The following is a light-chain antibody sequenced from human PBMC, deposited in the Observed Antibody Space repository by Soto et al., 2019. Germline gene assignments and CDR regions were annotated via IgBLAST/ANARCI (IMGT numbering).Light chain of an antibody. CDR3: QQASISQFI. CDR2: GTS. J-gene: IGKJ4*01. CDR1: QAIGPW. V-gene: IGKV1-12*01. Sequence: DIQMTQSPSSVSASVGDRVTITCRASQAIGPWLAWYQQKPGKAPNLLIYGTSTLQDGVPSRFSGGGSGTEFTLTISSLQPEDFGTYYCQQASISQFIFGGGTKV.